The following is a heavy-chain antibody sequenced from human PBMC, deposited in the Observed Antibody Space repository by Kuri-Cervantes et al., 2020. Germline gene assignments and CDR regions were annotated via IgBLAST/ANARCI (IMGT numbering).Heavy chain of an antibody. D-gene: IGHD6-13*01. Sequence: GESLKISCAASGFTFSSYGMHWVRQAPGKGLEWVAFIRYDGSNKYYADSVKGRFTISRDNLKNTVFLQMDNVGVEDAAIYYCAKHSKSQYYFDYWGRGTLVTVSS. CDR1: GFTFSSYG. CDR2: IRYDGSNK. J-gene: IGHJ4*02. V-gene: IGHV3-30*02. CDR3: AKHSKSQYYFDY.